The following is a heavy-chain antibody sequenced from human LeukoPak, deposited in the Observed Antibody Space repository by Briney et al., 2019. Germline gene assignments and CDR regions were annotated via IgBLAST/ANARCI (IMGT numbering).Heavy chain of an antibody. CDR1: GYTFTSYD. Sequence: ASVKVSCKASGYTFTSYDINWVRQATGQGLEWMGWMNPKSGNTGSAQKFQGRVTMARDTSISTAYMELSSLRSEDTAMYYCARVTGSIDYWGQGTLVTVSS. D-gene: IGHD1-26*01. J-gene: IGHJ4*02. CDR3: ARVTGSIDY. CDR2: MNPKSGNT. V-gene: IGHV1-8*01.